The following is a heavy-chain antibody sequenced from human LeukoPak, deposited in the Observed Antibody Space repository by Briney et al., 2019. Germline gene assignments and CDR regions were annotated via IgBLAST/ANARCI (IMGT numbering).Heavy chain of an antibody. CDR3: ARGYCSSTSCYVYYYYYMDV. Sequence: GGSLRLSCAASGFTFSSYSLTWVRQAPGKGPEWVSSISSSSSYIYYADSVKGRFTISRDNAKNSLYLQMNSLRAEDTAVYYCARGYCSSTSCYVYYYYYMDVWGKGTTVTVSS. V-gene: IGHV3-21*01. CDR2: ISSSSSYI. J-gene: IGHJ6*03. D-gene: IGHD2-2*01. CDR1: GFTFSSYS.